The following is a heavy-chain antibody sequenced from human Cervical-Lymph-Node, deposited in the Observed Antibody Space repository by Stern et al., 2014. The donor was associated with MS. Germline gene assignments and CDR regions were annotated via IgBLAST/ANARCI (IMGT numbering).Heavy chain of an antibody. J-gene: IGHJ4*02. D-gene: IGHD3-10*01. CDR1: GGSISTYY. CDR3: GGSGSYYRQFDY. V-gene: IGHV4-59*08. CDR2: MYYSGIT. Sequence: QVQLVESGPGLVKPSETLSLTCTVSGGSISTYYWSWIRQPPGKGLEWIGYMYYSGITNYNPSLKSRVTLSVDRSKKQFSPQLRSVTAADTAVYYCGGSGSYYRQFDYWGQGTLVTISS.